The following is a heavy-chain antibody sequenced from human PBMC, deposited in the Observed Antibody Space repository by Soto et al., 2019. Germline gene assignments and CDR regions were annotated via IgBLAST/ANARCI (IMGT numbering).Heavy chain of an antibody. V-gene: IGHV1-69*13. CDR2: IIPIFGTA. Sequence: SVKVSCKAYGYTFRTYGLSWVRQAPGQGLEWMGGIIPIFGTANYAQKFQGRVTITADESTSTAYMELSSLRSEDTAVYYCARGYSSSWAYYFDYWGQGTLVTVSS. CDR3: ARGYSSSWAYYFDY. CDR1: GYTFRTYG. D-gene: IGHD6-13*01. J-gene: IGHJ4*02.